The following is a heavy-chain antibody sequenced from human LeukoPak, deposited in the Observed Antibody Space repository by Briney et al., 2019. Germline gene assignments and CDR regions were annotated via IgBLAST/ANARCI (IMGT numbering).Heavy chain of an antibody. CDR1: GFTFSSYA. CDR3: ARGVGNYGGPGGY. V-gene: IGHV3-23*01. Sequence: RGSLRLSCAASGFTFSSYAMSWVRQAPGKGLEWVSAISGSGGSTYYADSVKGRFTISRDNSKNTLYLQMNSLRAEDTAVYYCARGVGNYGGPGGYWGQGTLVTVSS. CDR2: ISGSGGST. J-gene: IGHJ4*02. D-gene: IGHD4-23*01.